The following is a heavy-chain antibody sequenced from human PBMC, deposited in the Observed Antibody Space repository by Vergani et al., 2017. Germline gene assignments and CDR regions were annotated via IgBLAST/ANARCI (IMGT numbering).Heavy chain of an antibody. J-gene: IGHJ4*02. CDR3: ARGRGYSGYDLVD. V-gene: IGHV4-34*01. Sequence: QVQLQQWGAGLLKPSETLSLTCAVSGGSFSGYYWSWIRQPPGKGLEWIGEINHSGSTNYNPSLKSRVTISVDTSKNQFSLKLSSVTAADTAVYYCARGRGYSGYDLVDWGQGTLVTVSS. D-gene: IGHD5-12*01. CDR2: INHSGST. CDR1: GGSFSGYY.